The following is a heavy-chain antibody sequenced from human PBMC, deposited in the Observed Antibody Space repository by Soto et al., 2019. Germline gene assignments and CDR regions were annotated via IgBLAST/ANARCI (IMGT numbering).Heavy chain of an antibody. CDR1: GFTFSSHT. CDR2: MSHDGNIK. D-gene: IGHD2-2*01. J-gene: IGHJ3*02. Sequence: GGSLRLSCAASGFTFSSHTMHWVRQAPGKGLEWLSLMSHDGNIKFYADSVKGRFTISRDNSKNTLYLQMNSLRAEDTAVYYCARWYCTTNSCSSQHAFDIWGQGTMVTVSS. V-gene: IGHV3-30-3*01. CDR3: ARWYCTTNSCSSQHAFDI.